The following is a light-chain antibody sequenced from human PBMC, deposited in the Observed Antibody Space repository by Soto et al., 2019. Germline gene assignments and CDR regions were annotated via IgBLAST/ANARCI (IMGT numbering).Light chain of an antibody. CDR2: GAS. V-gene: IGKV3-20*01. J-gene: IGKJ5*01. Sequence: EIVLTQSPVTLSLSPGERATLSCRASESVNSAYLAWYQHRPAQAPRLLIYGASSRATGVPDRLSGSGSATEFTLTITRREPADFAVYYCQQHCDAPSTFGQGTRMEIK. CDR1: ESVNSAY. CDR3: QQHCDAPST.